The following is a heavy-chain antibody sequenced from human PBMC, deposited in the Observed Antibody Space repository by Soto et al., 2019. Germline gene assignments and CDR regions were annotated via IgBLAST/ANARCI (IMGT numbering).Heavy chain of an antibody. CDR3: PREVELQRVIANGY. CDR1: GYTFVDYG. J-gene: IGHJ4*02. V-gene: IGHV1-18*01. D-gene: IGHD3-16*02. CDR2: MSAYYGST. Sequence: QVQLVQSGAEVKKPGASVKVSCKASGYTFVDYGITWVRQAPGQGLEWMGWMSAYYGSTDYAQRFQGRLTLTRDTSTSTAYMELRSLRPDDTAVYYCPREVELQRVIANGYWGQGTLVSVSS.